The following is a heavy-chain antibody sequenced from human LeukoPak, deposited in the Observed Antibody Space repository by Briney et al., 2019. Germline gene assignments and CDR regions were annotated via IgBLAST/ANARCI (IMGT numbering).Heavy chain of an antibody. CDR3: ARSIVGATRGAFDI. D-gene: IGHD1-26*01. CDR2: ISYDGSNK. CDR1: GFTSSSYA. V-gene: IGHV3-30-3*01. Sequence: PGRSLRLSCAASGFTSSSYAMHWVRQAPGKGLEWVAVISYDGSNKYYADSVKGRFTISRDNSKNTLYLQMNSLRAEDTAVYYCARSIVGATRGAFDIWGQGTMVTVSS. J-gene: IGHJ3*02.